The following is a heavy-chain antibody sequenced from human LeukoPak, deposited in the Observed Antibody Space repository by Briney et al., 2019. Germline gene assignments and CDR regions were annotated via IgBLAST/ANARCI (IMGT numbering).Heavy chain of an antibody. CDR3: VRDENYAFDI. CDR2: RSSRSGTI. J-gene: IGHJ3*02. V-gene: IGHV3-48*01. D-gene: IGHD2/OR15-2a*01. CDR1: GFTFSSYS. Sequence: AGGSLRLSCAASGFTFSSYSMNWVRRAPGKGLEWVSYRSSRSGTISYADSVKGRFTISRDDAKNSLYLQMNSLRAEDTAVYYCVRDENYAFDIWGHGTMVTVSS.